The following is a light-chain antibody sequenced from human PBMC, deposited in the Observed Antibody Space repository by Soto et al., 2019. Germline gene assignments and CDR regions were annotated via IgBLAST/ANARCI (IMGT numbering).Light chain of an antibody. CDR1: QNLLYSSNNKNY. J-gene: IGKJ2*01. V-gene: IGKV4-1*01. Sequence: DIVMTQSPDSLAVSLGERATINCKSSQNLLYSSNNKNYLAWYQQKPGQPPKLLIYWASTRESGVPDRFSGRGSGTDFTLHLSSLQAEDVAVYYCQQYYTTLRGTVGQGTKLEIK. CDR2: WAS. CDR3: QQYYTTLRGT.